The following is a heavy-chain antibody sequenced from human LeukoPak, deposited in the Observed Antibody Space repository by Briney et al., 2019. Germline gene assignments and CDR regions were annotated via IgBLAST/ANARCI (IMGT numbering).Heavy chain of an antibody. Sequence: SVKVSCKASGGTFSSYAISWVRQAPGQGLEWMGRIIPILGIANYAQKFQGRVTITADKSTSTAYMELSSLRSEDTAVYYCATGYCSSTNCRIDYWGQGTLVSVSS. CDR3: ATGYCSSTNCRIDY. CDR1: GGTFSSYA. CDR2: IIPILGIA. D-gene: IGHD2-2*03. V-gene: IGHV1-69*04. J-gene: IGHJ4*02.